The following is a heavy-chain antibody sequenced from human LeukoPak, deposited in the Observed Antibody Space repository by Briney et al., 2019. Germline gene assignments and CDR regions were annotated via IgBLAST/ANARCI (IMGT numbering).Heavy chain of an antibody. Sequence: GGSLRLSCAASGFTFSSYSMNWVRQAPGKGLEWVSSISSSRSHIYYADSVKGRFTISRDNAKKSLYLQMKSLRAEDTAVYYCARHLSGVTGYSYGRGIDYWGQGTLVTVSS. D-gene: IGHD5-18*01. V-gene: IGHV3-21*01. CDR2: ISSSRSHI. CDR1: GFTFSSYS. CDR3: ARHLSGVTGYSYGRGIDY. J-gene: IGHJ4*02.